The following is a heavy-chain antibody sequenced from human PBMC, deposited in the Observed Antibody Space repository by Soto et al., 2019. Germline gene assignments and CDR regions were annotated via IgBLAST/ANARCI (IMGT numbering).Heavy chain of an antibody. Sequence: APVKVSCKDSGYTFTSYGISWVRQAPGQGLEWMGWISAYNGNTNYAQKLQGRVTMTTDTSTSTAYMELRSLRSDDTAVYYCARAEQWLVQTGEYDYWGQGTLVTVSS. CDR2: ISAYNGNT. CDR3: ARAEQWLVQTGEYDY. V-gene: IGHV1-18*01. CDR1: GYTFTSYG. D-gene: IGHD6-19*01. J-gene: IGHJ4*02.